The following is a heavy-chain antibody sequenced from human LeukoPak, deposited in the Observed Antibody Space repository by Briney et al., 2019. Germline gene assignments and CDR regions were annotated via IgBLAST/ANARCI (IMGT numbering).Heavy chain of an antibody. V-gene: IGHV4-31*03. D-gene: IGHD3-10*01. CDR3: AREGVVRGKGEQFDY. CDR1: GVSISSGGYY. CDR2: IYYSGST. J-gene: IGHJ4*02. Sequence: SQTLSLTCTVSGVSISSGGYYWGWLRQHPGKGLEWIGYIYYSGSTYYNPSLKSRVTISVDTSKNQFSLKLSSVTAADPAVYYCAREGVVRGKGEQFDYWGQGTLVTVSS.